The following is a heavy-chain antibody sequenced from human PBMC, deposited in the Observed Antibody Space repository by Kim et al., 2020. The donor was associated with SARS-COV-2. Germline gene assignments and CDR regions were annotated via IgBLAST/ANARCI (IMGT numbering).Heavy chain of an antibody. Sequence: GGSLRLSCAASGFTFSSYGMHWVRQAPGKGLEWVAVISYDGSNKYYADSVKGRFTISRDNSKNTLYLQMNSLRAEDTAVYYCAKDHSSSSGYHYGMDVWGQGTTVTVPS. CDR3: AKDHSSSSGYHYGMDV. J-gene: IGHJ6*02. CDR2: ISYDGSNK. D-gene: IGHD6-6*01. CDR1: GFTFSSYG. V-gene: IGHV3-30*18.